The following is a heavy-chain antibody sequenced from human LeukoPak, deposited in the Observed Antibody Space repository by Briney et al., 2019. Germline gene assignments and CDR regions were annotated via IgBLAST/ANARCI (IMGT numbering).Heavy chain of an antibody. V-gene: IGHV1-69*13. CDR1: GGTFSSYA. CDR2: IIPIFGTA. J-gene: IGHJ6*02. D-gene: IGHD5-24*01. CDR3: ARVERSYYYYGMDV. Sequence: GASVKVSCKASGGTFSSYAISWVRQAPGQGLEWMGGIIPIFGTANYAQKFQGRVTITADESTSTAYMELSSLRSEDTAVYYCARVERSYYYYGMDVWGQGTTVTVSS.